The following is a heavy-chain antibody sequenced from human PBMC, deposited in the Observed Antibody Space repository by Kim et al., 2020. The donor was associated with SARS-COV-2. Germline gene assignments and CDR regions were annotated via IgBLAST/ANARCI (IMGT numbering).Heavy chain of an antibody. J-gene: IGHJ4*02. V-gene: IGHV3-23*01. Sequence: GGSLRLSCAASGFTFSSYAMSWVRQAPGKGLEWVSAISGSGGSTYYADSVKGRFTISRDNSKNTLYLQMNSLRAEDTAVYYCAKDPARWLSSGWYYYFDYWGQGTLVTVSS. CDR2: ISGSGGST. CDR3: AKDPARWLSSGWYYYFDY. D-gene: IGHD6-19*01. CDR1: GFTFSSYA.